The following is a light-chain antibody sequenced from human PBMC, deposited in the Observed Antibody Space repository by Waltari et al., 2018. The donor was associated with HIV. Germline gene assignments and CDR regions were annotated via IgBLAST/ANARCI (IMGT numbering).Light chain of an antibody. CDR3: SSYTDSSVI. Sequence: QSALTQSASVSGSPGQSITISCTGASRDIGNYKYVSWYQHHPGIAPKLIIYEDNNRPSGVSNRFSGSKSGKTASLTISGLQAEDESDYYCSSYTDSSVIFGGGTKVTVL. CDR2: EDN. J-gene: IGLJ2*01. V-gene: IGLV2-14*01. CDR1: SRDIGNYKY.